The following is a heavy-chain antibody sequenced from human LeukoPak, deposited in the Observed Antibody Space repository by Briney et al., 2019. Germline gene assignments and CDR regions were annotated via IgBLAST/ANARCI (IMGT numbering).Heavy chain of an antibody. CDR1: GFTFSDYY. CDR3: AKAGTVIFDY. J-gene: IGHJ4*02. D-gene: IGHD4-17*01. CDR2: ISSSGRLM. Sequence: GGSLRLSCAASGFTFSDYYINWIRQAPGKGLEWVSHISSSGRLMQYADSVKGRFTISRDNSKNTLYLQMNSLRAEDTAVYYCAKAGTVIFDYWGQGTLVTVSS. V-gene: IGHV3-11*01.